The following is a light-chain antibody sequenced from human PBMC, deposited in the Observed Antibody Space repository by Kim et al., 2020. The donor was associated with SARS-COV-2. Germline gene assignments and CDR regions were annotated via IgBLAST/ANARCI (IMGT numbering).Light chain of an antibody. CDR2: LAS. Sequence: VSPGERVTLSCIASQSVDSNLAWYQQKRGQPPRLLINLASIRVTGIPARFSGSGSGTDFTLTISSLQSEDFAVYYCQQYNNWPLTFGGGTKVDIK. CDR1: QSVDSN. J-gene: IGKJ4*01. V-gene: IGKV3-15*01. CDR3: QQYNNWPLT.